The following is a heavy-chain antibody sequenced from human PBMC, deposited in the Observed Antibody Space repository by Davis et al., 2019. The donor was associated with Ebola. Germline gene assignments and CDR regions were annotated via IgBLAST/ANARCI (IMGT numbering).Heavy chain of an antibody. CDR3: ARDIVATIFSWFDP. CDR2: IKQDGSEK. J-gene: IGHJ5*02. D-gene: IGHD5-12*01. V-gene: IGHV3-7*01. CDR1: GFTFSSYW. Sequence: PGGSLRLSCAASGFTFSSYWMSWVRQAPGKGLEWVANIKQDGSEKYYVDSVKGRFTISRDNAKNSLYLQMNSLRAEDTAVYYCARDIVATIFSWFDPWGQGTLVTVSS.